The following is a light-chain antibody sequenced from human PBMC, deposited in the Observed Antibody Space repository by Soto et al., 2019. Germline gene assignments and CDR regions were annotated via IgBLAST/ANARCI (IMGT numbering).Light chain of an antibody. CDR1: SSDIGGYNF. Sequence: QSALTQSPSASGSPGQSVTISCTGTSSDIGGYNFVSWYQHLPGTAPGTAPKLLIYQNNQRPSGVPDRFSGSKSGTSASLAISGLRSEDEADYFCAAWDDSLTALLFGGGTKLTVL. J-gene: IGLJ2*01. CDR3: AAWDDSLTALL. V-gene: IGLV1-47*01. CDR2: QNN.